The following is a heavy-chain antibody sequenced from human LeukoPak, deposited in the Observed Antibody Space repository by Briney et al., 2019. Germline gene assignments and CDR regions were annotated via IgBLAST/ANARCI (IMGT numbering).Heavy chain of an antibody. J-gene: IGHJ3*02. CDR1: GFTFSSYA. CDR3: GTDDSGSYRRHAFDI. CDR2: ISSSSSYI. Sequence: PGGSLRLSCAASGFTFSSYAMNWVRQAPGKGLEWVSSISSSSSYIYYADSVKGRFTISRDNAKNSLYLQMNSLRAEDTAVYYCGTDDSGSYRRHAFDIWGQGTMVTVSS. V-gene: IGHV3-21*01. D-gene: IGHD1-26*01.